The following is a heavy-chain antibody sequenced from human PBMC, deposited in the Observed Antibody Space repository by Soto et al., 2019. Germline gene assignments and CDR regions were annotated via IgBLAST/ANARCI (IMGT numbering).Heavy chain of an antibody. CDR1: GFTFSSYG. J-gene: IGHJ4*02. CDR2: ISYDGSNK. Sequence: QVQLVESGGGVVQPGRSLRLSCAASGFTFSSYGMHWVRQAPGKGLEWVAVISYDGSNKYYADSVKGRFTISRDNSKNTLYLQMNSLRAEDTAVYYCAKDNDYGSGSWSFDYWGKGTLVPVSS. V-gene: IGHV3-30*18. CDR3: AKDNDYGSGSWSFDY. D-gene: IGHD3-10*01.